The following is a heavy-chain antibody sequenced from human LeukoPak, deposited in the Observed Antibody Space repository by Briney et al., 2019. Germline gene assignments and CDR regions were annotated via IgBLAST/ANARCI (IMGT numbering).Heavy chain of an antibody. Sequence: GGSLRLSCAASGFTISSSGMHWVRQAPGKGLEWVAVISYDGNNKYYADSVKGRFTISRDNSKNTLYLQMNSLRAEDTAVYYCAKDSSSTLDYWGQGTLVTVSS. CDR2: ISYDGNNK. D-gene: IGHD5/OR15-5a*01. V-gene: IGHV3-30*18. J-gene: IGHJ4*02. CDR3: AKDSSSTLDY. CDR1: GFTISSSG.